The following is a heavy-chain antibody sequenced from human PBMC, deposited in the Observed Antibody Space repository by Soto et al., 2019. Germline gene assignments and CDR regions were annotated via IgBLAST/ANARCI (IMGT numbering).Heavy chain of an antibody. CDR3: AHRVLRTVFGLVTTTAIYFDF. CDR1: GFSLTTSGVG. CDR2: IYWDDDK. J-gene: IGHJ4*02. D-gene: IGHD3-3*01. Sequence: QITLNESGPTQVKPRQTLTLTCTFSGFSLTTSGVGVGWIRHSPGKAPEWLALIYWDDDKRYSPSLKSRLTISKDTAKNPVVLTMADLDPADTATYFCAHRVLRTVFGLVTTTAIYFDFWGQGTPVAVSS. V-gene: IGHV2-5*02.